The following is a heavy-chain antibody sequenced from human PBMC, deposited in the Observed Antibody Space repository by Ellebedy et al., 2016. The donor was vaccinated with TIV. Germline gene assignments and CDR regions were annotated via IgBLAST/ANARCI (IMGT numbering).Heavy chain of an antibody. Sequence: ALVKVSCKASGGTFSSYPISWVRQAPGQGLEWMGLINPSGGSTSYAQKLQGRVTMTRDTSTSTVYMELSSLRSEDTAVYYCASSLGRLDAFDIWGQGTMVTVSS. CDR1: GGTFSSYP. V-gene: IGHV1-46*04. J-gene: IGHJ3*02. CDR2: INPSGGST. CDR3: ASSLGRLDAFDI.